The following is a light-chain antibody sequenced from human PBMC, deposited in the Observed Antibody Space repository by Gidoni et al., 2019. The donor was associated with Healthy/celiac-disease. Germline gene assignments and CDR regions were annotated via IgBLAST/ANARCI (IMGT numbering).Light chain of an antibody. CDR2: GAA. CDR1: HSVSSSY. Sequence: PGTLYLSQGERATLSCRASHSVSSSYLAWYQQKPGQAPRLIIYGAASRATGIQDRCSGSGSGKDFTLTISRREPEDFAGYYCQQYGSALWTFGQGTKVEIK. V-gene: IGKV3-20*01. J-gene: IGKJ1*01. CDR3: QQYGSALWT.